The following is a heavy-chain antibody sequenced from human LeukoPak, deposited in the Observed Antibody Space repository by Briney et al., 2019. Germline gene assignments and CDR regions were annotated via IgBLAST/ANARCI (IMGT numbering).Heavy chain of an antibody. J-gene: IGHJ4*02. D-gene: IGHD6-13*01. V-gene: IGHV4-39*01. Sequence: SETLCLTCTVSGGSISSSSYYWGWIRQAPGKGLEWIGSIYYSGSTYYNPSLKSRVTISVDTSKNQFSLKLSSVTAADTAVYYCARHGTYSIAAAGFDYWGQGTLVTVSS. CDR3: ARHGTYSIAAAGFDY. CDR1: GGSISSSSYY. CDR2: IYYSGST.